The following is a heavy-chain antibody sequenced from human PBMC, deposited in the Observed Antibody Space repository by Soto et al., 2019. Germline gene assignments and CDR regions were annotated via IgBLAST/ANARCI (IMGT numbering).Heavy chain of an antibody. Sequence: GGSLRLSCAVSGFTFTSHAMHWVRQTPGKGLERVAAISYDEIDKKYASSVKGRFTVSRDNVKNTLSLQMNSLRNEDTAVYYCAKDSGYKVQYNYFYYGLDVWGQGTTVTVSS. V-gene: IGHV3-30*18. CDR1: GFTFTSHA. CDR3: AKDSGYKVQYNYFYYGLDV. D-gene: IGHD5-12*01. CDR2: ISYDEIDK. J-gene: IGHJ6*02.